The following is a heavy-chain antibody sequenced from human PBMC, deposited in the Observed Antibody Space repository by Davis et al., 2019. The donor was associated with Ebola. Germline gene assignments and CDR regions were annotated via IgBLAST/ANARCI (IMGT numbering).Heavy chain of an antibody. CDR1: GYTFTGYY. CDR2: INPNSGGT. J-gene: IGHJ4*02. D-gene: IGHD3-10*01. Sequence: ASVQVSCKASGYTFTGYYMHWVRQAPGQGLEWMGRINPNSGGTNYAQKFQGRVTMTRDTSISTAYMELRSLRSDDTAVYYCARLRRYYYGSGSCDYWGQGTLVTVSS. V-gene: IGHV1-2*06. CDR3: ARLRRYYYGSGSCDY.